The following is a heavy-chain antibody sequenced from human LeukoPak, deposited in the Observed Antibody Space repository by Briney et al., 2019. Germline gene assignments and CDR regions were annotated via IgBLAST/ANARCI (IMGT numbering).Heavy chain of an antibody. D-gene: IGHD3-3*01. Sequence: GGSLRLSCAASGFTFNSYAMSWVRQAPGKGLEWVSAISGSGGSTYYADSVKGRFTISRDNARNSLYLQMNSLSTEDTALYYCARDAASGNNWFDPWGQGTLVTVSS. CDR1: GFTFNSYA. J-gene: IGHJ5*02. CDR3: ARDAASGNNWFDP. V-gene: IGHV3-23*01. CDR2: ISGSGGST.